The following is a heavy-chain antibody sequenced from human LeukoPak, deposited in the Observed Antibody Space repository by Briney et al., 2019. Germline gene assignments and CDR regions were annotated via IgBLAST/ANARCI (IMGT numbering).Heavy chain of an antibody. CDR1: GFTFSTYW. V-gene: IGHV3-7*01. J-gene: IGHJ3*02. CDR2: IKQDGSKI. Sequence: GGPLRLSCAASGFTFSTYWMSWVRQAPGKGLEWVANIKQDGSKIYYVDSVKGRFTISRDNAKNPLYLQMNNLRAEDTAVYYCARASYGFDAFDIWGQGTMVTVSS. D-gene: IGHD3-10*01. CDR3: ARASYGFDAFDI.